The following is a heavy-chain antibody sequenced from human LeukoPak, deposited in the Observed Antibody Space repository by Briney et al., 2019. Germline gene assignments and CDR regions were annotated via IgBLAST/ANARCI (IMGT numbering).Heavy chain of an antibody. J-gene: IGHJ4*02. CDR1: GGSFSGYY. V-gene: IGHV4-4*07. D-gene: IGHD3-3*01. Sequence: SETLSLTCAVYGGSFSGYYWSWIRQPAGKGLEWIGRIYTSGSTNYNPSLKSRVTISVDTSKNQFSLKLSSVTAADTAVYYCAREASFGVGDWGQGTLVTVSS. CDR2: IYTSGST. CDR3: AREASFGVGD.